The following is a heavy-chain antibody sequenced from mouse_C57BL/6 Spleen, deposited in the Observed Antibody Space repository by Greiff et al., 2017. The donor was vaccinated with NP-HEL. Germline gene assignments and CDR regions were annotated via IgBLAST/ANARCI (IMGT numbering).Heavy chain of an antibody. CDR1: GYTFTDYY. J-gene: IGHJ1*03. Sequence: VQLQQSGAELVRPGASVKLSCKASGYTFTDYYINWVKQRPGQGLEWIARIYPGSGNTYYNEKFKGKATLTAEKSSSTAYMQLSSLTSEDSAVYFCAREGVLRFHWYFDVWGTGTTVTVSS. V-gene: IGHV1-76*01. CDR3: AREGVLRFHWYFDV. D-gene: IGHD1-1*01. CDR2: IYPGSGNT.